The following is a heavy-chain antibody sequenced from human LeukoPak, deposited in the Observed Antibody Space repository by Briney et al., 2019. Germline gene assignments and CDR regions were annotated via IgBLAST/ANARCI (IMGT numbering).Heavy chain of an antibody. V-gene: IGHV1-2*06. J-gene: IGHJ4*02. CDR2: INPNSGGT. CDR3: ARDYPYSSGWYGVY. D-gene: IGHD6-19*01. CDR1: GYTFTGYY. Sequence: GASVKVSCKASGYTFTGYYMHWVRQAPGQGLEWMGRINPNSGGTNYAQKFQGGVTMTRDTSISTAYMELSRLRSDDTAVYYCARDYPYSSGWYGVYWGQGTLVTVSS.